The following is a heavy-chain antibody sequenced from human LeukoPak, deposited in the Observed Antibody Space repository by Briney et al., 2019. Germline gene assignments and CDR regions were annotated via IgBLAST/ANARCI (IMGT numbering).Heavy chain of an antibody. V-gene: IGHV1-2*02. Sequence: ASVKVPCKASGYTFNGYYMLWVRQAPGQALEGMGGINPYTGGTNYAQKFQGRVTMTRDRSITTVYMELSGLRSDDTAIYYCAKGEAVSATWDYWGQGTLVTVSS. CDR1: GYTFNGYY. CDR3: AKGEAVSATWDY. D-gene: IGHD6-19*01. J-gene: IGHJ4*02. CDR2: INPYTGGT.